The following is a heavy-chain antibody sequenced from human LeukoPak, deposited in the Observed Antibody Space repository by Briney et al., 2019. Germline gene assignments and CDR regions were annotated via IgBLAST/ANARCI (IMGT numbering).Heavy chain of an antibody. CDR3: AKDVTFGGVIAMYYSDY. Sequence: GGSLRLSRAASGFTFSSYAMSWVRQAPGKGLEWVSGTSGSGGSTNYADSVKGRFTISRDNSKNTLYLQMNSLRAEDTAVYYCAKDVTFGGVIAMYYSDYWGQGTLVTVSS. D-gene: IGHD3-16*02. J-gene: IGHJ4*02. CDR2: TSGSGGST. CDR1: GFTFSSYA. V-gene: IGHV3-23*01.